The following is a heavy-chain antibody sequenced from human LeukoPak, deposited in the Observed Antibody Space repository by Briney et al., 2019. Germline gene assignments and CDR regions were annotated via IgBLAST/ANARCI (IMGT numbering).Heavy chain of an antibody. V-gene: IGHV3-23*01. D-gene: IGHD2-2*01. CDR2: ISGSGGST. CDR3: AKDYCSSTSCTERDWFDP. Sequence: PGGSLRLSCAASGFTFSSYAMSWVRQAPGKGLEWVSAISGSGGSTYYADSVKGRFTISRDNSKNTLYLQMNSLRAEDTAVYYCAKDYCSSTSCTERDWFDPWGQGTLVTVSS. J-gene: IGHJ5*02. CDR1: GFTFSSYA.